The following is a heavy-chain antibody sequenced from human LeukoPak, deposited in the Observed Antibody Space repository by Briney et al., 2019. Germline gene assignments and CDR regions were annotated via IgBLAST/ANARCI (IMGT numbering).Heavy chain of an antibody. CDR3: ARQWGRRNYYDSSGYPYYFDY. CDR2: INHSGST. D-gene: IGHD3-22*01. J-gene: IGHJ4*02. V-gene: IGHV4-34*01. Sequence: PSETLSLTCAVYGGSFSGYYWSWIRQPPGKGLEWIGEINHSGSTNYNPSLKSRVTISVDTSKNQFSLKLSSVTAADTAVYYCARQWGRRNYYDSSGYPYYFDYWGQGTLVTVSS. CDR1: GGSFSGYY.